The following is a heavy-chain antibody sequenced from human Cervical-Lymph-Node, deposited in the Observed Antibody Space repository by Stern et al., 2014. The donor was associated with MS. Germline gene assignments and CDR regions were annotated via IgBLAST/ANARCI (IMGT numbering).Heavy chain of an antibody. D-gene: IGHD2-2*01. V-gene: IGHV3-11*01. CDR2: ISSSGSTV. Sequence: QVQLLESGGGLVKPGGSLRLSCAASGFTFSADFMTWIRQAPGKGLEWVSYISSSGSTVHYADSVKGRFTISRDNANNSLSLQMNSLRAEDTDVYYCASEKCTSASCYLSWGQGALVTVSS. CDR3: ASEKCTSASCYLS. CDR1: GFTFSADF. J-gene: IGHJ4*02.